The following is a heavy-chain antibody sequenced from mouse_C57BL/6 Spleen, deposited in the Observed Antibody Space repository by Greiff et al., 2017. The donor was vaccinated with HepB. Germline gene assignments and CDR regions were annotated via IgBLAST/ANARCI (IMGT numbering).Heavy chain of an antibody. CDR1: GYAFSSYW. D-gene: IGHD1-1*01. CDR3: ARSGVTTVVPFAY. Sequence: QVQLQQSGAELVKPGASVKISCKASGYAFSSYWMNWVKQRPGKGLEWIGQIYPGDGDTNYNGKFKGKATLTADKSSSTAYMQLSSLTSEDSAVYFCARSGVTTVVPFAYWGQGTLVTVSA. J-gene: IGHJ3*01. V-gene: IGHV1-80*01. CDR2: IYPGDGDT.